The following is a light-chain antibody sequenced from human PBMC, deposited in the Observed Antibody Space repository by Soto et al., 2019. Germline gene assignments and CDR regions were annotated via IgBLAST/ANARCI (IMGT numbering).Light chain of an antibody. Sequence: ESVLTRSPVTLSLSPGEGATFSFRVSQSINSKSLVWYQRKFGQAPRLLIYNTSSRATGIPDRFSGSGSGTDFTLSISRLEPEDFAVYYCQHYGGSFIFGPGTKVDIK. CDR2: NTS. J-gene: IGKJ3*01. V-gene: IGKV3-20*01. CDR3: QHYGGSFI. CDR1: QSINSKS.